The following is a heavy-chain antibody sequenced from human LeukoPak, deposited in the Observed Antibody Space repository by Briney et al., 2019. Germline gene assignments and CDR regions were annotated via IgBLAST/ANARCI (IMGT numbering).Heavy chain of an antibody. Sequence: ASVKVSCKASGYTFTGYYIHWVRQAPGQALGWMGWINPNSGVTNYAQKFQGRVTMTRDTSISTVYMELSRLKSDDTAVFYCVAHFYGSGSYPWFDPWGQGTLVTVSS. CDR3: VAHFYGSGSYPWFDP. V-gene: IGHV1-2*02. D-gene: IGHD3-10*01. CDR2: INPNSGVT. CDR1: GYTFTGYY. J-gene: IGHJ5*02.